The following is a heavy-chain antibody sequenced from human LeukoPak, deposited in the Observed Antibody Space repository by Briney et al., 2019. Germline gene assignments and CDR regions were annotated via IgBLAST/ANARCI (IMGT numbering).Heavy chain of an antibody. CDR3: VKDRGPLAFYWLFSDAFEI. V-gene: IGHV3-7*03. CDR1: GFPFSSYW. CDR2: MNQDGNER. D-gene: IGHD3-9*01. J-gene: IGHJ3*02. Sequence: GGSLRLSCAASGFPFSSYWMSWVPQAPGKGLGWVANMNQDGNERYYVDSVKGRFTISRDNDKNSLYLQMNSLRAEDTAIYYCVKDRGPLAFYWLFSDAFEIWPRGTIVSVSS.